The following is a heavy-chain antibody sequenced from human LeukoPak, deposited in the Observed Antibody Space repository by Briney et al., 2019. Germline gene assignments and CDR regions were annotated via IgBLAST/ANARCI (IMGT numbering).Heavy chain of an antibody. Sequence: GGSLRLSCAASGFTFDDYGMSWVRQAPGMGLEWVGRIKSKTDGGTTDYAAPVKGRFTISRDDSKNTLYLQMNSLKTEDTAVYYCTTEYSSSFFDYYYGMDVWGKGTTVTVSS. V-gene: IGHV3-15*01. J-gene: IGHJ6*04. CDR2: IKSKTDGGTT. CDR1: GFTFDDYG. D-gene: IGHD6-13*01. CDR3: TTEYSSSFFDYYYGMDV.